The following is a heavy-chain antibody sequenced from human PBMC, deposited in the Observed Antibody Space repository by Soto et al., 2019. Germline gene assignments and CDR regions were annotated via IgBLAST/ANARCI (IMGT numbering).Heavy chain of an antibody. CDR3: ARVALGYDYADV. D-gene: IGHD4-17*01. J-gene: IGHJ6*02. CDR1: GYTFTEND. CDR2: VNPNSGNT. V-gene: IGHV1-8*01. Sequence: ASVKVSCKASGYTFTENDINWVRQATGQGLEWMGWVNPNSGNTGYAQKFQGRVTMTRDNSITTAYMELSSLRSEDTAVYYCARVALGYDYADVWGQGTTVTVSS.